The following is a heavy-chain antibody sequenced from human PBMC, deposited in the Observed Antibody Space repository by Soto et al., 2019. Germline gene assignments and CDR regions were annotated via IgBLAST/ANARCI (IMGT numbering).Heavy chain of an antibody. CDR3: ARRRTVTNYWYFDL. Sequence: QVQLQESGPGLVKPSETLSLTCTVSGGSINAYYWSWIRQPPGKGLEWIGYIYYSGSTNYNPSLKIRVTISVDTSQNQFSLKLSSISAADTAVYYCARRRTVTNYWYFDLWGRGTLVTVSS. D-gene: IGHD4-17*01. V-gene: IGHV4-59*01. J-gene: IGHJ2*01. CDR1: GGSINAYY. CDR2: IYYSGST.